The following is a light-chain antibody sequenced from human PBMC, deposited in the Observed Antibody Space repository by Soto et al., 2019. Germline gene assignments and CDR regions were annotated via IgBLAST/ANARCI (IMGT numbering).Light chain of an antibody. CDR2: DAF. Sequence: EIVLTQSPATLSLSPWERATLSCRASQSVSNYLAWYQQKPGQAPRLLMYDAFKRATGIPARFRGSGSGTDFTLTISSLEPEDFAVYYCQQRSNWPPLTFGGGTKVEIK. J-gene: IGKJ4*01. CDR1: QSVSNY. V-gene: IGKV3-11*01. CDR3: QQRSNWPPLT.